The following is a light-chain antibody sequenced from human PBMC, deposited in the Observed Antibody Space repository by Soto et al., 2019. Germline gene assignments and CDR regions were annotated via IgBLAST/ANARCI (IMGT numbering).Light chain of an antibody. CDR1: HSISSY. CDR3: QQSYTTPRT. V-gene: IGKV1-39*01. J-gene: IGKJ2*02. CDR2: AVS. Sequence: DIQMTQSPSSLSASVGDRVTITCRASHSISSYLNWYQQKPGKAPKLLIYAVSTLQGGVPPRVSGSGSGTDFTLTSSSLQPEDFATYYCQQSYTTPRTLGQGTKLEIK.